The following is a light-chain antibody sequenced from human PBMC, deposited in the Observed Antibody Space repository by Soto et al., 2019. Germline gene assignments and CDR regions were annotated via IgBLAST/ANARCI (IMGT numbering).Light chain of an antibody. Sequence: QSVLTQPASVSGSPGQSITTSCTGTSSDVAGYNYVSWYQQHPGKAPKLMIYDVSNRPSGVSNRFSGSKSGNTASLTISGLQAEDEADYYCSSYTSSSTPIFGGGTKLTVL. CDR2: DVS. CDR3: SSYTSSSTPI. V-gene: IGLV2-14*01. J-gene: IGLJ2*01. CDR1: SSDVAGYNY.